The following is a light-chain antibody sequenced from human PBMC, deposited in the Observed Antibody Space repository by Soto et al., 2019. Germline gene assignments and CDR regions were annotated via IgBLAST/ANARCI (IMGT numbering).Light chain of an antibody. CDR2: AAS. CDR1: QGISSY. CDR3: QHLNGYPGYI. V-gene: IGKV1-9*01. J-gene: IGKJ2*01. Sequence: IQLTQSPSSLSASVGDRVTITCRASQGISSYLAWYQQKPGKAPKLLIYAASTLQSGVPSRFSGRGSGTEFTLTISSLQPEDLATYYCQHLNGYPGYIFGQGTKLEIK.